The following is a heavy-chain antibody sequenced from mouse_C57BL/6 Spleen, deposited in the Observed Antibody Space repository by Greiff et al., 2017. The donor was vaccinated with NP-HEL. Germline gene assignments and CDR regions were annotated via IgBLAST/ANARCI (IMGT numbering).Heavy chain of an antibody. CDR1: GYNFTSYW. CDR3: AAHSSGPFAY. J-gene: IGHJ3*01. D-gene: IGHD3-2*02. CDR2: IDPSDSET. Sequence: VQLQQPGAELVRPGSSVKLSCKASGYNFTSYWMHWVKQRPIQGLEWIGNIDPSDSETHYNQKFKDKATLTVDKSPSTAYMQLSSLTSEDAAVYYCAAHSSGPFAYWGQGTLVTVSA. V-gene: IGHV1-52*01.